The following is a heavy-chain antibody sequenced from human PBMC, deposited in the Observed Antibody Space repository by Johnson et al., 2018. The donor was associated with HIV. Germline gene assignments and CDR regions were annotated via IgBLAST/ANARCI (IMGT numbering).Heavy chain of an antibody. CDR1: GLSFSNFG. CDR2: ISSDGSTE. CDR3: ARAPDYFDNSDSNDAFDF. Sequence: QEKLVESGGGVVQPGKSVTLSCVGSGLSFSNFGIHWVRQAPGKGLEWVAVISSDGSTEHYADAVKGRFILSRDNSRITYLQMNSLRAEDTAVYYCARAPDYFDNSDSNDAFDFWGQGTMVTVSS. D-gene: IGHD3-22*01. J-gene: IGHJ3*01. V-gene: IGHV3-30*03.